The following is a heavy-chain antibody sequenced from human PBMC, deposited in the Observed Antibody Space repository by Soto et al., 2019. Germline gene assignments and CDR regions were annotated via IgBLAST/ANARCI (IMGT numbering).Heavy chain of an antibody. V-gene: IGHV3-64D*08. CDR1: GFTFSMYS. D-gene: IGHD3-22*01. CDR2: ISRDGRST. CDR3: VKEANPFINTLVVLIFDY. J-gene: IGHJ4*02. Sequence: GGSLRLSCSASGFTFSMYSMHWVRQTPGKALEYVSAISRDGRSTFYADSVKGRFTISRDNSKNTLYLRMNSLRSDDTAVYYCVKEANPFINTLVVLIFDYWGQGTQVTVSS.